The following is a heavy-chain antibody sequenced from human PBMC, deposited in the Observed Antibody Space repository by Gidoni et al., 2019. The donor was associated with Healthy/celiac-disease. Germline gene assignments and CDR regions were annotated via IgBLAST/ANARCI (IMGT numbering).Heavy chain of an antibody. D-gene: IGHD2-2*01. CDR2: INPSGGST. Sequence: QVQLVQSGAEVKKPGASVKVSCKASGYTFTSYYMPWVRQAPGQGLEWMGIINPSGGSTSYAQKFQGRVTMTRDTSTSTVYMELSSLRSEDTAVYYCARDSSPRMKVGDGMDVWGQGTTVTVSS. V-gene: IGHV1-46*01. CDR1: GYTFTSYY. CDR3: ARDSSPRMKVGDGMDV. J-gene: IGHJ6*02.